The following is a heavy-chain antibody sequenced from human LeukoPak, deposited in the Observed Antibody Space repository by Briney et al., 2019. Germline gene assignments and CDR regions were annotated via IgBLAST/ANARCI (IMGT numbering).Heavy chain of an antibody. V-gene: IGHV1-69*04. CDR3: ARDRITMVRGVTLGYYYGMDV. D-gene: IGHD3-10*01. J-gene: IGHJ6*02. Sequence: SVKVSCKASGGTFSSYAISWVRQAPGQGLEWMGRIIPILGIANYAQKFQGRVTITADKSTSTAYMELSSLRSEDTAVYYCARDRITMVRGVTLGYYYGMDVWGQGTTVTVSS. CDR1: GGTFSSYA. CDR2: IIPILGIA.